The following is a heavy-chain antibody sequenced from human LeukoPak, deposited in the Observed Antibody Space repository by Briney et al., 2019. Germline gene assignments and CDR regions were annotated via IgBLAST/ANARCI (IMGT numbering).Heavy chain of an antibody. CDR2: VSYSGST. CDR1: GGSISSYY. CDR3: ARALSSYWDY. D-gene: IGHD3-3*01. Sequence: SETLSLTCTVSGGSISSYYWSWIRQPPGKGLEWIGYVSYSGSTNYNPSLKSRVTISVDTSKNQFSLKLSSVTAADTAVYYCARALSSYWDYWGQGTLVTVSS. V-gene: IGHV4-59*01. J-gene: IGHJ4*02.